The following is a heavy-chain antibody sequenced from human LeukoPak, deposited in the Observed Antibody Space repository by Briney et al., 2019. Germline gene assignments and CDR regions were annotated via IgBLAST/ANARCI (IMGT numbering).Heavy chain of an antibody. CDR2: SRNKANSYTT. CDR3: ARDGYDSSGYVYHDY. D-gene: IGHD3-22*01. Sequence: GGSLRLSCAVSGFTFSDHYMDWVRQAPGKGLEWVGRSRNKANSYTTEYAASVKGRFTISRDNSKNSLYLQMNSLKTEDTAVNYCARDGYDSSGYVYHDYWGQGTLVTVSS. J-gene: IGHJ4*02. V-gene: IGHV3-72*01. CDR1: GFTFSDHY.